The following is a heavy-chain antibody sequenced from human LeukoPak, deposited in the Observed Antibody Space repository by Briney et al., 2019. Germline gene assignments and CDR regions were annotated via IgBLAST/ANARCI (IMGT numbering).Heavy chain of an antibody. J-gene: IGHJ4*02. Sequence: GSLRLSCAASGFTFSSYSMNWVRQAPGKGLEWVSSISSSSSYIYYADSVKGRFTISRDNAKNSLYLQMNSLRAEDTAVYYCARGRSSGYGHLNYWGQGTLVTVSS. V-gene: IGHV3-21*01. CDR1: GFTFSSYS. CDR2: ISSSSSYI. CDR3: ARGRSSGYGHLNY. D-gene: IGHD3-22*01.